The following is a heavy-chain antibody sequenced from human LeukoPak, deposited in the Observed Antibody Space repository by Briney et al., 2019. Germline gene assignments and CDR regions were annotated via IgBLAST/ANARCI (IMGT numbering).Heavy chain of an antibody. J-gene: IGHJ4*02. CDR3: ARDRNTDFWSGYYTNYFDY. CDR1: GFTFSSYH. Sequence: GGSLRLSCVVSGFTFSSYHMNWVRQAPGKGLEWVSSISNSRNYIYYADSVTGRFAISRDNAKNSLYLQMNSLRAEDTAVYYCARDRNTDFWSGYYTNYFDYWGQGTLVTVSS. V-gene: IGHV3-21*01. D-gene: IGHD3-3*01. CDR2: ISNSRNYI.